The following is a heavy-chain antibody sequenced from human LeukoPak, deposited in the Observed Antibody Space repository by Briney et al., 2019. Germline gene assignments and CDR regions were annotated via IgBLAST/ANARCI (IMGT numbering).Heavy chain of an antibody. CDR3: ASSGSYRFDY. CDR2: ISGDGSAT. D-gene: IGHD1-26*01. V-gene: IGHV3-23*01. Sequence: GGSLRLSCAASGFSNYAMAWVRQAPGKGLEWVSAISGDGSATYYGNSVKGRFTISRDSSKNSLYLQMNSLRDEDTAAYYCASSGSYRFDYWGQGTLVTVSS. J-gene: IGHJ4*02. CDR1: GFSNYA.